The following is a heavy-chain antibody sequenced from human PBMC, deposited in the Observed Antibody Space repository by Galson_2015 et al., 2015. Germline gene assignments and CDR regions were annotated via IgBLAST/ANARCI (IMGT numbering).Heavy chain of an antibody. CDR3: ARALGGYNYCDY. V-gene: IGHV3-30*06. CDR2: ISYDGSDK. J-gene: IGHJ4*02. Sequence: SLRLSCAASGITFSSYGMHWVRQAPGKGLAWVAVISYDGSDKYYADSVKGRFTISRDNSKNTLYLQMNSLRAEDTAVYYCARALGGYNYCDYWGQGTLVTVSS. D-gene: IGHD5-24*01. CDR1: GITFSSYG.